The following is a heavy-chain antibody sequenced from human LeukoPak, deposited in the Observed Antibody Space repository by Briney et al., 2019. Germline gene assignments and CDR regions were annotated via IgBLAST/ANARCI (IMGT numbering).Heavy chain of an antibody. Sequence: PGGSLRLSCAASGFTFSSYSMNWVRRAPGKGLEWVSSISSSSSYIYYADSVKGRFTISRDNAKNSLYLQMNSLRAEDTAVYYCARDVKPLEWDDYWGQGTLVTVSS. CDR3: ARDVKPLEWDDY. J-gene: IGHJ4*02. V-gene: IGHV3-21*01. CDR1: GFTFSSYS. D-gene: IGHD1-26*01. CDR2: ISSSSSYI.